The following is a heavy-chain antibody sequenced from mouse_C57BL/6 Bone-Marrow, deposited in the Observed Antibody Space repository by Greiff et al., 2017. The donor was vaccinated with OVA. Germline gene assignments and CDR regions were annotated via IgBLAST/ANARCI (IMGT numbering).Heavy chain of an antibody. D-gene: IGHD2-2*01. J-gene: IGHJ2*01. CDR2: IHPNSGST. CDR3: ARVTTGGYYFDY. V-gene: IGHV1-64*01. Sequence: VQLQQSGAELVKPGASVKLSCKASGYTFTSYWMHWVKQRPGQGLEWIGMIHPNSGSTNYNEKFKSKATLTVDKSSSTAYMQLSSLTSEDSAVYYCARVTTGGYYFDYWGQGTTLTVSS. CDR1: GYTFTSYW.